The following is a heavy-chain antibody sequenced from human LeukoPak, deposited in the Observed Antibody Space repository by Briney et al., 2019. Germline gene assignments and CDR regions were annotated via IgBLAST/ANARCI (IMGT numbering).Heavy chain of an antibody. CDR3: AKVRSIWYNDY. Sequence: GGSLRLSCAASGFTFSSYAMSWVRQAPGKGLEWVSAISASGIGTYYADSVKGRFTISRDNSKNTLYLQMSSLRAEDTAVYSCAKVRSIWYNDYWGQGTLVTVSS. D-gene: IGHD1-1*01. J-gene: IGHJ4*02. V-gene: IGHV3-23*01. CDR1: GFTFSSYA. CDR2: ISASGIGT.